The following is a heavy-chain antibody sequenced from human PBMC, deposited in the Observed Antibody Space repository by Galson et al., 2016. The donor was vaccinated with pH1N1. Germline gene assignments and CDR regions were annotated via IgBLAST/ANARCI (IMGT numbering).Heavy chain of an antibody. CDR3: VRGGQLVRYLDF. V-gene: IGHV1-69*08. J-gene: IGHJ4*02. CDR2: ITPAFGTA. D-gene: IGHD6-6*01. CDR1: GDTFRTHT. Sequence: SVKVSCKASGDTFRTHTFNWVRQAPGQGLEWMGRITPAFGTADYAQKFQGRVAVTADKSTSTVYMEMLSLKSDDTAVYYCVRGGQLVRYLDFWGQGTLVVVSS.